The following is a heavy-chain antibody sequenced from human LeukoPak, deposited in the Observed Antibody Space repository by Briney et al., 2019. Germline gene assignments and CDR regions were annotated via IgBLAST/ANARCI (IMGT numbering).Heavy chain of an antibody. CDR1: GFTFDDYA. CDR3: AKDANDYGDYGLDY. J-gene: IGHJ4*02. V-gene: IGHV3-9*01. D-gene: IGHD4-17*01. CDR2: ISWNSGSI. Sequence: PGGPLRLSCAASGFTFDDYAMHWVRQAPGKGLEWVSGISWNSGSIGYADSVKGRFTISRDNAKNSLYLQMNSLRAEDTALYYCAKDANDYGDYGLDYWGQGTLVTVSS.